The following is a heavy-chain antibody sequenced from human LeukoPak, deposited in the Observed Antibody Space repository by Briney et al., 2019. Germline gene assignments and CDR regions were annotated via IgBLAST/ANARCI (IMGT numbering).Heavy chain of an antibody. Sequence: GGSLRLSCVASGFTFSSYDMNWVRQAPGKGLEWVSSISSTSNYINYADSVKGRFTISRDNAKSSLYLQMNSLRVDDTAVYYCARTVFGAYNWFDPWGQGALVNVSS. CDR2: ISSTSNYI. J-gene: IGHJ5*02. V-gene: IGHV3-21*01. CDR3: ARTVFGAYNWFDP. D-gene: IGHD3-3*01. CDR1: GFTFSSYD.